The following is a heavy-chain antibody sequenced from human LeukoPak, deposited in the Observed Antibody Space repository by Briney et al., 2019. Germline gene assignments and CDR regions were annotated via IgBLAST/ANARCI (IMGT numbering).Heavy chain of an antibody. CDR1: GYTLTELS. CDR2: FDPEDGET. V-gene: IGHV1-24*01. Sequence: ASVKVSCKVSGYTLTELSMHWVRQAPGKGLEWMGGFDPEDGETIYAQKFQGRVTMTEDTSTDTAYMELSNLRSEDTAVYYCATDNSYGYPFDYWGQGTLVTVSS. J-gene: IGHJ4*02. CDR3: ATDNSYGYPFDY. D-gene: IGHD5-18*01.